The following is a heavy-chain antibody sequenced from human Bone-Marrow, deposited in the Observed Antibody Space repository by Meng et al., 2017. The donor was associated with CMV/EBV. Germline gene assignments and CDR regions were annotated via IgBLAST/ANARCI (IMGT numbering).Heavy chain of an antibody. CDR3: ARGQYCGGTNCYMPYY. D-gene: IGHD2-2*02. CDR2: ISSSSSYT. J-gene: IGHJ4*02. Sequence: GGSLRLSCAASGFTFSTYSMKWVRQAPGKGLEWVASISSSSSYTSYADSVKGRFTVSRDSAQNSLYLQMNSLRAEDTAVYYCARGQYCGGTNCYMPYYWGQGTLVTVSS. CDR1: GFTFSTYS. V-gene: IGHV3-21*01.